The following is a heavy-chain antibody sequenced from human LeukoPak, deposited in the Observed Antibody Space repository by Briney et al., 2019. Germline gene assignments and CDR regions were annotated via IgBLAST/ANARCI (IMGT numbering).Heavy chain of an antibody. D-gene: IGHD3-3*01. CDR1: GGSISSYY. J-gene: IGHJ3*02. CDR2: IYYSGST. Sequence: SETLSLTCTVSGGSISSYYWSWIRQPPGKGLEWIGYIYYSGSTNYNPSLKSRVTISVDTSKNQFSLKLSSVTAADTAVYYCTRVWYYYFWSGYPDAFDIWGQGTMVTVSS. V-gene: IGHV4-59*01. CDR3: TRVWYYYFWSGYPDAFDI.